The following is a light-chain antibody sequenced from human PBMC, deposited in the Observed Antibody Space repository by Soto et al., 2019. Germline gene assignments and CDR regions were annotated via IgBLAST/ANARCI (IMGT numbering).Light chain of an antibody. Sequence: IVMTQSPGVLAVSPGERATLSCTARQTVSSHLAWYQQRSGQAPRLLISGATTRATGIPARFSGSGSGTDFTPTITRLESEDFAIYYCQQYTSSPLAFGQGTKVDI. V-gene: IGKV3D-15*01. CDR3: QQYTSSPLA. CDR2: GAT. J-gene: IGKJ1*01. CDR1: QTVSSH.